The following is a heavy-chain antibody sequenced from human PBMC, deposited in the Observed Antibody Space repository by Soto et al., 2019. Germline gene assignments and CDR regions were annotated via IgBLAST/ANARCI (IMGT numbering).Heavy chain of an antibody. J-gene: IGHJ4*02. Sequence: GASVKVSCKASGGTFSTSSINWVRQAPGQRPEWMGNILPIFGTADYAQKFQDRVTITADTSTNTAYMELRSLISEDTAVYYCARSIVVVTALDYWGQGTLVTVSS. CDR3: ARSIVVVTALDY. V-gene: IGHV1-69*06. D-gene: IGHD2-21*02. CDR2: ILPIFGTA. CDR1: GGTFSTSS.